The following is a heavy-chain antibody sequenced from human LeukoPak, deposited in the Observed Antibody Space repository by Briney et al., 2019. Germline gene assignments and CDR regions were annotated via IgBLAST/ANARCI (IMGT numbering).Heavy chain of an antibody. CDR3: AKSPPSEYSSGWYAY. D-gene: IGHD6-19*01. J-gene: IGHJ4*02. CDR1: GFTFSSYN. V-gene: IGHV3-21*04. Sequence: GGSLRLSCAASGFTFSSYNMNWVRQAPGKGLEWVSSISSSSSNIYYADSVKGRFTISRDNAKNSLYLQMNSLRAEDTAVYYCAKSPPSEYSSGWYAYWGQGTLVTVSS. CDR2: ISSSSSNI.